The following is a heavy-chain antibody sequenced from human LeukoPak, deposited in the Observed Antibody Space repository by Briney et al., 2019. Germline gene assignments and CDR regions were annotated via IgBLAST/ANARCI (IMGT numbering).Heavy chain of an antibody. J-gene: IGHJ4*02. CDR3: ARQTGSGLFILP. D-gene: IGHD3/OR15-3a*01. CDR2: IYYSGNT. Sequence: SETLSLTCTVSGDSISTSNSYWGWIRQPPGKGLEWIGSIYYSGNTYYNASLKSQVSISIDTSKNRFSLKLTSVTAADTAVYYCARQTGSGLFILPGGQGTLVTVSS. V-gene: IGHV4-39*01. CDR1: GDSISTSNSY.